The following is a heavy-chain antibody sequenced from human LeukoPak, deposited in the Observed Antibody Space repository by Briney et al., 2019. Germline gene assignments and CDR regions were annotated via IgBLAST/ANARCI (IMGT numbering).Heavy chain of an antibody. CDR2: ISYDGSNK. J-gene: IGHJ4*02. Sequence: GGSLRLSCAASGFTFSSYAMHWVRQAPGKGLEWVAVISYDGSNKYYADSVRGRFTISRDNSKNTLYVQMNSLRAEDTGLYYCARPYSSGWYGDFDYWGQGTLVTVSS. CDR3: ARPYSSGWYGDFDY. D-gene: IGHD6-19*01. CDR1: GFTFSSYA. V-gene: IGHV3-30-3*01.